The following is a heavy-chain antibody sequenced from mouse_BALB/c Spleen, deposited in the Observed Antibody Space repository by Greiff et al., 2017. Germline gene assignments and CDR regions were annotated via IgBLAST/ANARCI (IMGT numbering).Heavy chain of an antibody. CDR3: ASWDEDYFDY. CDR1: GYAFSSYW. CDR2: IYPGDGDT. J-gene: IGHJ2*01. D-gene: IGHD4-1*01. Sequence: VQLQQSGAELVRPGSSVKISCKASGYAFSSYWMNWVKQRPGQGLEWIGQIYPGDGDTNYNGKFKGKATLTADKSSSTAYMQLSSLTSEDSAVYFCASWDEDYFDYWGQGTTLTVSS. V-gene: IGHV1-80*01.